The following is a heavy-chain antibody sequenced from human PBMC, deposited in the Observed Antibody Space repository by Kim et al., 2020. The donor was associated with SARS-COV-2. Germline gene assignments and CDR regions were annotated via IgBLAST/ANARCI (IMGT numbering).Heavy chain of an antibody. CDR1: RYTFINYG. V-gene: IGHV1-18*01. J-gene: IGHJ6*03. CDR3: ARGRARQLRQLYYY. D-gene: IGHD2-2*01. CDR2: ISPNNGNT. Sequence: ASVKVSCKASRYTFINYGINWLRQAPGQGLEWMGWISPNNGNTNYAQNLRGRVTMTIDTSTSTAYMELSSLRSDDTAVYYCARGRARQLRQLYYY.